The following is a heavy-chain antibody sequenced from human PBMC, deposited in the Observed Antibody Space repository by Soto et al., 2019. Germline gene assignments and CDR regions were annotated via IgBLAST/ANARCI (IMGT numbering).Heavy chain of an antibody. CDR1: GGSISSGGYY. J-gene: IGHJ5*02. V-gene: IGHV4-31*03. Sequence: PSETLSLTCTVSGGSISSGGYYWSWIRQHPGKGLEWIGYIYYSGSTYYNPSLKSRVTISVDTSKNQFSLKLSSVTAADTAVYYCARDITGVTHSNWIDPWGQGTLVTVSS. CDR2: IYYSGST. D-gene: IGHD3-3*01. CDR3: ARDITGVTHSNWIDP.